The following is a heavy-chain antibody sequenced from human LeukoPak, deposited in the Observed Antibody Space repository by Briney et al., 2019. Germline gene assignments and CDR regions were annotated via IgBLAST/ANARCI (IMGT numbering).Heavy chain of an antibody. J-gene: IGHJ6*02. CDR2: INHSGST. V-gene: IGHV4-34*01. CDR3: ARGGWCSAFSCGYHYGMDV. CDR1: GGSFSDHF. D-gene: IGHD2-8*02. Sequence: SETLSLTCAVYGGSFSDHFWSWVRQSPKKGLEWIGEINHSGSTSYNPSLTSRVTISVDTSKNQFSLKLKSVTAADTAVYYCARGGWCSAFSCGYHYGMDVWGQGTTVTVSS.